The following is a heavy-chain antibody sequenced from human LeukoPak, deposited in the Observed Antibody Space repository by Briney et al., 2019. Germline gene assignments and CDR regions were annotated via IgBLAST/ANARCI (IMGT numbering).Heavy chain of an antibody. J-gene: IGHJ3*02. D-gene: IGHD1-7*01. V-gene: IGHV1-46*01. CDR1: GYTLTSYF. CDR3: ARDQDWNYAFDI. Sequence: VSVTVSCKASGYTLTSYFIHWVRQAPGQGLEWMGMINPSGGSTSYAQKLQGRVTMSRDTSTSTVYMELSSLRSEDTAVYYCARDQDWNYAFDIWGQGTMVTVSS. CDR2: INPSGGST.